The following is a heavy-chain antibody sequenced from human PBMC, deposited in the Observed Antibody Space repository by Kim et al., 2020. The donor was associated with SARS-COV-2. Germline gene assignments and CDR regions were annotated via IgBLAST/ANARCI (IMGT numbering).Heavy chain of an antibody. J-gene: IGHJ6*01. CDR3: ARSTLLWFGEPTITYYYYG. V-gene: IGHV4-34*01. CDR1: GGSFSGYY. Sequence: SETLSLTCAVYGGSFSGYYWSWIRQPPGKGLEWIGEINHSGSTNYNPSLKSRVTISVDTSKNQFSLKLSSVTAADTAVYYCARSTLLWFGEPTITYYYYG. CDR2: INHSGST. D-gene: IGHD3-10*01.